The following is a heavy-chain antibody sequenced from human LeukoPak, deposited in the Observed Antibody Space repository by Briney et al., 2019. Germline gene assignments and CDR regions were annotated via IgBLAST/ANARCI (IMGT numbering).Heavy chain of an antibody. V-gene: IGHV3-7*01. D-gene: IGHD6-6*01. CDR3: ARDVSAGEYSSLGDAFDI. CDR2: IKPDGSEK. CDR1: AFTFRTYW. Sequence: GGSLRLSCAASAFTFRTYWMSWVRQAPGKGLEWVAMIKPDGSEKYYVDSVKGLFTISRDNAKNSLYLQMNSLRAEDAAVYYCARDVSAGEYSSLGDAFDIWGQGTMVTVSS. J-gene: IGHJ3*02.